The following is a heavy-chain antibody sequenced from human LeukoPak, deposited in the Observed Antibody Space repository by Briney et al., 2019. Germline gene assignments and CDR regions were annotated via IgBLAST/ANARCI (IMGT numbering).Heavy chain of an antibody. V-gene: IGHV3-9*01. CDR3: ASEFWHYAGY. J-gene: IGHJ4*02. D-gene: IGHD3-3*01. CDR2: ISWNSGSI. CDR1: GLTFDDYA. Sequence: GGSLRLSCAVSGLTFDDYAMHWVRQPPGKGLEWVSGISWNSGSIGYADSVKGRFTISRDNAKNSLYLQMNSLRAEDTAVYYCASEFWHYAGYWGQGTLVTVSS.